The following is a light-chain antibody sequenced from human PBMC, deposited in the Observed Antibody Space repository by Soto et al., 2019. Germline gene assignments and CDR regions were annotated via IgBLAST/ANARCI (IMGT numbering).Light chain of an antibody. J-gene: IGLJ2*01. Sequence: QAVVTQPPSLSGAPGQRVTISCTGSSSNIGAGYDVHWYQQLPGTAPRVLIYDNNSRPSGVPDRFSGSKSGTSASLAITGLQAEDEADYYCHSYDVSLSGPVFGGGTQLTVL. CDR3: HSYDVSLSGPV. CDR1: SSNIGAGYD. V-gene: IGLV1-40*01. CDR2: DNN.